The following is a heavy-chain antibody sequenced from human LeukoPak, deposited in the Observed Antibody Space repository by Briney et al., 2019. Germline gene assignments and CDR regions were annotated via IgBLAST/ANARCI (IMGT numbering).Heavy chain of an antibody. Sequence: SGGSLRLSCAASGFTFSSYGMHWVRQAPGRGLEWVAVISYDGSNKYYADSVKGRFTISRDNSKNTLYLQMNSLRAEDTAVYYCAKETSGSYHGGAFDIWGQGTMVTVSS. V-gene: IGHV3-30*18. CDR3: AKETSGSYHGGAFDI. D-gene: IGHD3-10*01. J-gene: IGHJ3*02. CDR2: ISYDGSNK. CDR1: GFTFSSYG.